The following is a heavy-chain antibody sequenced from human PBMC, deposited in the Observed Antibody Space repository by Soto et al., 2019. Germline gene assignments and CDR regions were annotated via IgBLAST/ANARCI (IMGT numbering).Heavy chain of an antibody. CDR2: INNDGGVT. V-gene: IGHV3-74*03. D-gene: IGHD3-16*01. CDR1: GFTFSSTW. CDR3: APDGSYALHV. Sequence: EQLVESGGGLVQPGGSLRLSCAASGFTFSSTWLHWVRQAPGMGLVWVSHINNDGGVTTYADSVKGRFSISRDNAKNTVYLQMNSLRAEDTAVYYCAPDGSYALHVWGQGITVTVSS. J-gene: IGHJ6*02.